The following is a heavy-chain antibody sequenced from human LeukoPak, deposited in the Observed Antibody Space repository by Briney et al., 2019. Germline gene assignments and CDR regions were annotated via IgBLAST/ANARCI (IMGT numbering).Heavy chain of an antibody. CDR1: GFTFSSYG. CDR2: ISYDGSNK. V-gene: IGHV3-30*18. CDR3: AKEPLFY. J-gene: IGHJ4*02. Sequence: GGSLRLSCAASGFTFSSYGMHWVRQAPGKGLEWVAVISYDGSNKYYADSVKGRFTISRDNSKNTLYLQMNSLRAEDTAVYYCAKEPLFYWGQGTLVTVSS.